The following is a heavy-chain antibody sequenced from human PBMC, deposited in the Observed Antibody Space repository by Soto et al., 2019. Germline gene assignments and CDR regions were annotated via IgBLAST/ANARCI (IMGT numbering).Heavy chain of an antibody. CDR2: IYYSGST. V-gene: IGHV4-59*01. Sequence: SETLSLTCTVSGGSTSSYYWSWIRQPPGKGLEWIGYIYYSGSTNYNPSLKSRVTISVDTSKNRFSLKLSSVTAADTAVYYCARIYCSSTSCYDSGLDYYYYYMDVWGKGTTVTVSS. CDR3: ARIYCSSTSCYDSGLDYYYYYMDV. J-gene: IGHJ6*03. D-gene: IGHD2-2*01. CDR1: GGSTSSYY.